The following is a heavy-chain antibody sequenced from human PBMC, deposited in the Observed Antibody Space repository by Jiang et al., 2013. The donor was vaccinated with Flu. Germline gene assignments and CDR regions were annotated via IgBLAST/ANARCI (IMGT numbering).Heavy chain of an antibody. D-gene: IGHD3-10*01. V-gene: IGHV4-31*03. Sequence: GSGLVKPSQTLSLTCTVSGGSISSGGYYWSWIRQHPGKGLEWIGYIYYSGSTYYNPSLKSRVTISVDTSKNQFSLKLSSVTAADTAVYYCARGRYYYGSSNNWFDPWGQGTLVTVSS. CDR3: ARGRYYYGSSNNWFDP. J-gene: IGHJ5*02. CDR2: IYYSGST. CDR1: GGSISSGGYY.